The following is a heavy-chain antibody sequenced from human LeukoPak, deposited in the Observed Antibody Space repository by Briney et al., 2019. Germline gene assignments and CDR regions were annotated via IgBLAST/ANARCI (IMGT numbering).Heavy chain of an antibody. CDR3: ARGSRIPLRRSSHWYFDL. D-gene: IGHD1-26*01. Sequence: SETLSLTCAVYGGSFSAFYWSWIRPPPGKGLEWIGGINPGGSNNYNPSLKSRVTISVDTSKNQFSLKMSSVPAADTAVYCCARGSRIPLRRSSHWYFDLWGRGTLDT. CDR1: GGSFSAFY. J-gene: IGHJ2*01. CDR2: INPGGSN. V-gene: IGHV4-34*01.